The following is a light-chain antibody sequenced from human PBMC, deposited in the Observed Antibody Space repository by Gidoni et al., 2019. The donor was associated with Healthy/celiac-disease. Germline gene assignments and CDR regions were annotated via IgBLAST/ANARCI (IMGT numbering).Light chain of an antibody. CDR2: AAS. CDR3: QQLNSYA. V-gene: IGKV1-9*01. CDR1: QDISSY. J-gene: IGKJ2*01. Sequence: DIQLTQSPSFLSASVGDRVTITCRARQDISSYLAWYQQKPGKAHELLIYAASILQSGVPSRFSGRGSGTEFTLTISSLQPADFATYYCQQLNSYAFGQGTKVDSK.